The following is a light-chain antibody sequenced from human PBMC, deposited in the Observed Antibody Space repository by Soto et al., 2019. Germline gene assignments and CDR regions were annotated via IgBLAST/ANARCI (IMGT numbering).Light chain of an antibody. Sequence: TQSPDTLSGSVGDRVTITCRASQTISSWLAWYQQKPGKAPKLLIYKASSLESGVPSRFSGSGSGTDFTLTINRLHPDDFATYYCQHYTSFPLTFGQGTRVEIK. CDR1: QTISSW. V-gene: IGKV1-5*03. CDR2: KAS. CDR3: QHYTSFPLT. J-gene: IGKJ1*01.